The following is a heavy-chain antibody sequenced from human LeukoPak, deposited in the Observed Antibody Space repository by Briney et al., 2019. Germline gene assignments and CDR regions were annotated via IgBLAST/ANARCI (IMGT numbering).Heavy chain of an antibody. CDR2: IYSGGST. V-gene: IGHV3-53*01. J-gene: IGHJ4*02. CDR3: ARDSVTVAGRDH. Sequence: GGSLRLSCAASGFTVSSNYMSWVRQAPGKGLEWVSVIYSGGSTYYADSVKGRFTISRDNSKNTLFLQMNSLRAEDTAVYYCARDSVTVAGRDHWGQGTLVTVSS. D-gene: IGHD6-19*01. CDR1: GFTVSSNY.